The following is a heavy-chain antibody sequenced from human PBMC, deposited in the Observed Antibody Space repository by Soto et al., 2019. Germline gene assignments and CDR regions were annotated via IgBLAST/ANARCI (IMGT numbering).Heavy chain of an antibody. CDR3: ARANVRRIAARYYYYYGMDV. V-gene: IGHV4-34*01. CDR2: INHSGST. J-gene: IGHJ6*02. D-gene: IGHD6-6*01. CDR1: GGSFSGYY. Sequence: QVQLQQWGAGLLKPSETLSLTCAVYGGSFSGYYWSWIRQPPGKGLEWIGEINHSGSTNYNPSLKSRVTISVATSKNQFSLKLSSVTAADTAVYYCARANVRRIAARYYYYYGMDVWGQGTTVTVSS.